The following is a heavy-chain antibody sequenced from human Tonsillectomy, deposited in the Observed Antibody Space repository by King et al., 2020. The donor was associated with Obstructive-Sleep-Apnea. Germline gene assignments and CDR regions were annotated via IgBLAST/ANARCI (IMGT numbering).Heavy chain of an antibody. Sequence: VQLVESGGCLVQPGRSLRLSCAASGFTFDDYAMHWVRQAPGKGLEWGSGIRCNSYSIDYSDSVKGRFTISRDNAKNSLYLQMNSLRAEDTASYYCARDNHGLDVWGQGTTVTVSS. CDR1: GFTFDDYA. J-gene: IGHJ6*02. V-gene: IGHV3-9*01. CDR3: ARDNHGLDV. CDR2: IRCNSYSI.